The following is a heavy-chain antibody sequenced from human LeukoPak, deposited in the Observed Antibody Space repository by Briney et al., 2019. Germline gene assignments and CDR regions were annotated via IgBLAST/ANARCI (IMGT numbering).Heavy chain of an antibody. CDR1: GGTFSSYA. D-gene: IGHD6-13*01. Sequence: GSSVKVSCKASGGTFSSYAISWVRQAPGQGLEWMGGIIPIFGTANYAQKFQGRVTITTDESSSTAYMELSSLRSEDTAVYYCARDRFSSSWWYYSDYRGQGTLVTVSS. CDR3: ARDRFSSSWWYYSDY. V-gene: IGHV1-69*05. CDR2: IIPIFGTA. J-gene: IGHJ4*02.